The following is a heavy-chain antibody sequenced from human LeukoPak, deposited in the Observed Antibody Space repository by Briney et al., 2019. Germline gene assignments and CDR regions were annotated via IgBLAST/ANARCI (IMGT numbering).Heavy chain of an antibody. D-gene: IGHD2-2*01. V-gene: IGHV3-21*01. CDR2: ISSSSSYI. CDR1: GFTFSSYS. J-gene: IGHJ4*02. Sequence: GGSLRLSCAASGFTFSSYSMNWVRQAPGKGLEWVSSISSSSSYIYYADSVRGRFTISRDNAKNSLYLQMNSLRAEDTAVYYCASVVPPWLDYWGQGTLVTVSS. CDR3: ASVVPPWLDY.